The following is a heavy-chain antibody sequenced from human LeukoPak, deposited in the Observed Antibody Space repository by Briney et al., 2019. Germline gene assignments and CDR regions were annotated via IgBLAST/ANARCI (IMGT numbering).Heavy chain of an antibody. V-gene: IGHV3-11*05. CDR1: GFTFSDYY. Sequence: TGGSLRLSCAASGFTFSDYYMSWIRQAPGKGLEWVSFISSASSYTNSADSVKGRLTISRDNAKNSLFLQMNSLRAEDTAVYYCARGAPYSNNWYRFDYWGQGTLVTVSS. J-gene: IGHJ4*02. CDR2: ISSASSYT. CDR3: ARGAPYSNNWYRFDY. D-gene: IGHD6-13*01.